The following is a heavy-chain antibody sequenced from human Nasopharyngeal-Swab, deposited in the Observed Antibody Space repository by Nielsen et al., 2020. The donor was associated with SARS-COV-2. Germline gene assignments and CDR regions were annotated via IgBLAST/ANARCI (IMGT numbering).Heavy chain of an antibody. Sequence: WVRQAPGQGLVWMGGIIPIFGTANYAQKFQGRVTITADESTSTAYMELSSLRSEDTAVYYCARNRPPYCSSTSCFYYYMDVWGKGTTVTVSS. D-gene: IGHD2-2*01. CDR3: ARNRPPYCSSTSCFYYYMDV. V-gene: IGHV1-69*01. CDR2: IIPIFGTA. J-gene: IGHJ6*03.